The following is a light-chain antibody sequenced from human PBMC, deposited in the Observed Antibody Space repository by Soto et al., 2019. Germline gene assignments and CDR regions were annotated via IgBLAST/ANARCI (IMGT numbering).Light chain of an antibody. CDR3: QQYNSYSGT. CDR2: DAS. J-gene: IGKJ1*01. Sequence: DIQMTQSPSTLSASVGDRVTITCRASQSISSWLAWYQQKPGKAPKLLIYDASSLESGVPSRFSGSGSGTEFTLTISSLQADDFATYYCQQYNSYSGTFGQGTKVEIK. CDR1: QSISSW. V-gene: IGKV1-5*01.